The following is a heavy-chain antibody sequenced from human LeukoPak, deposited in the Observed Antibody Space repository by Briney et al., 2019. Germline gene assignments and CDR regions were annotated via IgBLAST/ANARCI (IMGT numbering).Heavy chain of an antibody. CDR1: GFTFSTHW. J-gene: IGHJ3*02. Sequence: GGSLRLSCAASGFTFSTHWMSWFRQAPGKGLEWVAHIKQDGSVIHYVDPVKGRFTISRDNAKNSLSLQMNSLRADDTAVYYCAGDEGWTFDIWGQGTKVTVSS. CDR3: AGDEGWTFDI. D-gene: IGHD5-24*01. V-gene: IGHV3-7*01. CDR2: IKQDGSVI.